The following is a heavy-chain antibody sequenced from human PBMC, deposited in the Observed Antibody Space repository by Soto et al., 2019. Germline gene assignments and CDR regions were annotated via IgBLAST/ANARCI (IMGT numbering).Heavy chain of an antibody. Sequence: QVQLVQSGAEVKKPGSSVKVSCKASGGTFSSYAISWVRQAPGQGLEWMGGIIPIFGTANYAQKFQGRVTITTDEPTSTAYMELSSLRSEDTAVWYWARAALVGGSYYGLDYWGQGTLVPVSS. CDR2: IIPIFGTA. V-gene: IGHV1-69*05. D-gene: IGHD1-26*01. CDR1: GGTFSSYA. CDR3: ARAALVGGSYYGLDY. J-gene: IGHJ4*02.